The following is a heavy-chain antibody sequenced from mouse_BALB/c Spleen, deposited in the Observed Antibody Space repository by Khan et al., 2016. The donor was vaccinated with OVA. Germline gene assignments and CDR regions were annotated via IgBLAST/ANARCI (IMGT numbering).Heavy chain of an antibody. CDR1: GFTFSDYG. CDR3: ARGGGTAPFAY. J-gene: IGHJ3*01. D-gene: IGHD1-2*01. Sequence: EVQLQESGGGLVQPGGSRKLSCAASGFTFSDYGMAWVRQAPGKGPEWVAFISDLAYTIYYADTVTGRFTISRENAKNTRYREMSSLRAEDTAIYYCARGGGTAPFAYWGLGTLVTVAA. V-gene: IGHV5-15*02. CDR2: ISDLAYTI.